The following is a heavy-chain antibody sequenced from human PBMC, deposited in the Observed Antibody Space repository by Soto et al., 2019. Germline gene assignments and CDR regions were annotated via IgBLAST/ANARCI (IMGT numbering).Heavy chain of an antibody. Sequence: GGSLRLSCAASGFTFSNAWMSWVRQAPGKGLEWVGRIKSKTDGGTTDYAAPVKGRFTISRDDSKNTLYLQMNSLKTEDTAVYYCTTEGELPLGPTFDYWGQGTLVTVSS. CDR1: GFTFSNAW. V-gene: IGHV3-15*01. D-gene: IGHD2-15*01. CDR2: IKSKTDGGTT. J-gene: IGHJ4*02. CDR3: TTEGELPLGPTFDY.